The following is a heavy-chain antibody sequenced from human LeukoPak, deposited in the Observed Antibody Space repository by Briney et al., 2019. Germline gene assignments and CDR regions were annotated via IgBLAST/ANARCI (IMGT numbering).Heavy chain of an antibody. J-gene: IGHJ4*02. CDR1: GFTFSRRD. Sequence: PGGSLRLSCAASGFTFSRRDMNWVRQAPGKGLEWVSLIYSGGSTYYTDSVKGRFTISRDNSKNTLYLQMNSLRAEDTAVYYCARRPGDYSHPYDYWGQGILVTVSS. CDR2: IYSGGST. D-gene: IGHD3-22*01. V-gene: IGHV3-53*01. CDR3: ARRPGDYSHPYDY.